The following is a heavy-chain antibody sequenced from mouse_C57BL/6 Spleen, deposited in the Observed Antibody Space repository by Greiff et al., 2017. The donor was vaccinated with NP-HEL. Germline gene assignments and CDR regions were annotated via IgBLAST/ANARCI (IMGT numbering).Heavy chain of an antibody. CDR3: ARPGFLKEAMDY. Sequence: EVMLVESGGGLVKPGGSLKLSCAASGFTFSDYGMHWVRQAPEKGLEWVAYISSGSSTIYYADTVKGRFTISRDNAKNTLFLQMTSLRSEDTAMYYCARPGFLKEAMDYWGQGTSVTVSS. J-gene: IGHJ4*01. CDR2: ISSGSSTI. D-gene: IGHD3-1*01. V-gene: IGHV5-17*01. CDR1: GFTFSDYG.